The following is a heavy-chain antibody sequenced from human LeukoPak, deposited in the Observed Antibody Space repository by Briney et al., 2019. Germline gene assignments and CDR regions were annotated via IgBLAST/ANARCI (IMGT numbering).Heavy chain of an antibody. CDR1: GGTFSSYA. Sequence: ASVTVSFKASGGTFSSYAISWVRQAPGQGLEWMGGIIPIFGTANYAQKFQGRVTITADESTSTAYMELSSLRSEDTAVYYCARDRRCSGGSCYILAYYYYGMDVWGQGTTVTVSS. V-gene: IGHV1-69*01. J-gene: IGHJ6*02. CDR3: ARDRRCSGGSCYILAYYYYGMDV. CDR2: IIPIFGTA. D-gene: IGHD2-15*01.